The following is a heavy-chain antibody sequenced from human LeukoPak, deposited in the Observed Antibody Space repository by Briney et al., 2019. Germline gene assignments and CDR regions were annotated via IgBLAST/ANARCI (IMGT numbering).Heavy chain of an antibody. D-gene: IGHD3-9*01. Sequence: PGGSLRLSCAASGFTFSSYWMSWVRQAPGKGLEWVANIKQDGSEKYYVDSVKGRFTISRDNAKNSLYLQMNSLRAEDTAVYYCASVNDILTGCYKRPVDYWGQGTLVTVSS. J-gene: IGHJ4*02. CDR3: ASVNDILTGCYKRPVDY. CDR2: IKQDGSEK. V-gene: IGHV3-7*01. CDR1: GFTFSSYW.